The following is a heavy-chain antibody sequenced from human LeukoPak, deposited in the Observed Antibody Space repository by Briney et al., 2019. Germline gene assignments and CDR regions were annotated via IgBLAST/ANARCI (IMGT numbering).Heavy chain of an antibody. CDR1: GFTFSSYG. D-gene: IGHD1-26*01. CDR3: AKAFGGSYWPDAFDI. Sequence: GGSLRLSCAASGFTFSSYGMHWVRQAPGKGLEWVAVISYDGSNKYYADSVKGRFTISRDNSKNTLYLQMNSLRAEDTAVYYCAKAFGGSYWPDAFDIWGQGTMVTVSS. CDR2: ISYDGSNK. J-gene: IGHJ3*02. V-gene: IGHV3-30*18.